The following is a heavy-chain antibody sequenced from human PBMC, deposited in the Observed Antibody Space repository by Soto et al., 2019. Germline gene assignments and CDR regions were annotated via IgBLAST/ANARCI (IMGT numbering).Heavy chain of an antibody. Sequence: ETLSLTCAVYGGSFSGYYWSWIRQPPGKGLEWIGEINHSGSTNYNPSLKSRVTISVDTSKNQFSLKLSSVTAADTAVYYCARKLLWFGELPHNWFDPWGQGTLVTVSS. D-gene: IGHD3-10*01. CDR3: ARKLLWFGELPHNWFDP. CDR1: GGSFSGYY. CDR2: INHSGST. J-gene: IGHJ5*02. V-gene: IGHV4-34*01.